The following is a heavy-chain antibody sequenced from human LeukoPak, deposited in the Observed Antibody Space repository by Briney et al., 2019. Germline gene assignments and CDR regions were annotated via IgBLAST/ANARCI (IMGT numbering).Heavy chain of an antibody. J-gene: IGHJ5*02. CDR2: ITSSSSII. CDR3: ARDETKYDFWSGYRGYNWFDP. V-gene: IGHV3-48*04. CDR1: GFTFSSYS. D-gene: IGHD3-3*01. Sequence: GGSLRLSCAASGFTFSSYSMNWVRQAPGKGLEWVSYITSSSSIIYYADSVKGRFTISRDNAKNSLYLQMNSLRAEDTAVYYCARDETKYDFWSGYRGYNWFDPWGQGTLVTVSS.